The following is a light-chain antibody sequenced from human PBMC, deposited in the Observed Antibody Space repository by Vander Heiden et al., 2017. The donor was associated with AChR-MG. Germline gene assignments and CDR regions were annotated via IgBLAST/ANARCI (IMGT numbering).Light chain of an antibody. J-gene: IGKJ1*01. V-gene: IGKV3-20*01. CDR3: QQYGSSPWT. CDR1: QSVHRNY. Sequence: EIVLTQSPGTLSWSPGERLTLSCRASQSVHRNYVAWYQQRVGQAPRLLIYGASNRATGIPDRFSGLGSGADFTLIINKLEPEDSAVYYCQQYGSSPWTFGQGTRVEIK. CDR2: GAS.